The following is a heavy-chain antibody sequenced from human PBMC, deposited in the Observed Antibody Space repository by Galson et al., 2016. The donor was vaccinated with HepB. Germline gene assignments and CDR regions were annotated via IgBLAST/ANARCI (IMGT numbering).Heavy chain of an antibody. CDR1: GYRFTDYW. J-gene: IGHJ6*02. V-gene: IGHV5-51*01. CDR2: IYPDDFDT. D-gene: IGHD3-22*01. CDR3: ARSNDTYYYDSRGYYKYAMDV. Sequence: QSGAEVKKPGESLKISCKGSGYRFTDYWIGWVRQKPGKSLEWVGVIYPDDFDTRYSPSFHGQVTVSVDRAISTAYLQWSSLKASDTAMYYCARSNDTYYYDSRGYYKYAMDVWGQGTTVTVSS.